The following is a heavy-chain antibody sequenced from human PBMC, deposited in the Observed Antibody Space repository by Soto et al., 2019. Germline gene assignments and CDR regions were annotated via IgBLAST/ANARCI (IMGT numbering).Heavy chain of an antibody. J-gene: IGHJ6*04. CDR3: AREGVAPYYYYGMDG. D-gene: IGHD5-12*01. V-gene: IGHV1-18*01. CDR1: GYTFTRSG. CDR2: ISSYNGDT. Sequence: GASVKVSCKASGYTFTRSGISWVRQAPGQGPEWMGWISSYNGDTNYAQTFQGRVTMTTDTSASTAYMELRSLRSDDTAVYYCAREGVAPYYYYGMDGWGKGTTVTVAS.